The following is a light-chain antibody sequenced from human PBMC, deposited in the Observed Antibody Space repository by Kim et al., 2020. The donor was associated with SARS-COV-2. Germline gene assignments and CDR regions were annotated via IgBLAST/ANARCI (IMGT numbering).Light chain of an antibody. CDR1: SGSIATNH. CDR3: QSYDTHYHWV. CDR2: EVD. V-gene: IGLV6-57*03. Sequence: KTVTVSCTRGSGSIATNHGQWHRPRPGSAPTTVVYEVDQRPSGVPDRFSGSIDSSSNSATLTSSGLKTEVEAGYYCQSYDTHYHWVLGGGTQLTVL. J-gene: IGLJ3*02.